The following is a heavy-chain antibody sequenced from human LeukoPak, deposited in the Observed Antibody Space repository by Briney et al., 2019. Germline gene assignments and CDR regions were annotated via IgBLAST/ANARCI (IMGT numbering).Heavy chain of an antibody. CDR2: ISAYNGNT. CDR3: ASGYSHTKPSDFDY. V-gene: IGHV1-18*01. Sequence: ASVKVSCKASGYTFTSYDINWVRQAPGQGLEWMGWISAYNGNTNYAQKVQGRVTMTTDTSTSTAYMELRSLRSDDTAVYYCASGYSHTKPSDFDYWGQGTLVTVSS. CDR1: GYTFTSYD. D-gene: IGHD5-18*01. J-gene: IGHJ4*02.